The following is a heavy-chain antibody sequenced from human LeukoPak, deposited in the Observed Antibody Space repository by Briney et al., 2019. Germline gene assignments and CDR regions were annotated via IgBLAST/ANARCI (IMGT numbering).Heavy chain of an antibody. V-gene: IGHV3-21*01. CDR3: ARDRPTGRSRGVVVQ. CDR2: ISSGDTYI. D-gene: IGHD2-15*01. Sequence: GASLRLSCAASGFTFDTYAMTWVRQAPGKGLEWVSSISSGDTYIYYAESVRGRSTISRDNTKNFLYLQLSTLRVEDTAVYYCARDRPTGRSRGVVVQWGQGTLVTVSS. CDR1: GFTFDTYA. J-gene: IGHJ4*02.